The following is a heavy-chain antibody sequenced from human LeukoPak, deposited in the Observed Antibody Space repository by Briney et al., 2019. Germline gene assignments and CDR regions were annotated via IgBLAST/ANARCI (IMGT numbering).Heavy chain of an antibody. CDR3: ARVRYFDWLLSEGYYFDY. V-gene: IGHV4-39*07. CDR2: IYYSGST. D-gene: IGHD3-9*01. CDR1: GGSISSSSYY. J-gene: IGHJ4*02. Sequence: SETLSLTCTVSGGSISSSSYYWGWIRQPPGKGLEWIGSIYYSGSTYYNPSLKSRVTISVDTSKNQFSLKLSSVTAADTAVYYCARVRYFDWLLSEGYYFDYWGQGTLVTVSS.